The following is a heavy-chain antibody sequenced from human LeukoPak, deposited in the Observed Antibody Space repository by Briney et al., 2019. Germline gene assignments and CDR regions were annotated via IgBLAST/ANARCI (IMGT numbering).Heavy chain of an antibody. Sequence: SGRSLRLSCAASGFTFSSYSMNWVRQAPGKGLEWVSSISSSSSYIYYADSVKGRFTISRDNAKNSLYLQMNSLRAEDTAVYYCVTGVGATYADYWGQGTLVTVSS. J-gene: IGHJ4*02. CDR1: GFTFSSYS. CDR3: VTGVGATYADY. CDR2: ISSSSSYI. V-gene: IGHV3-21*01. D-gene: IGHD1-26*01.